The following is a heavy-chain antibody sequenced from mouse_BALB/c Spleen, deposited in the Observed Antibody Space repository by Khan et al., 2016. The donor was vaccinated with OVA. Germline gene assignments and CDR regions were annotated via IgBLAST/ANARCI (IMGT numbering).Heavy chain of an antibody. CDR1: GFTFSSFG. CDR3: TRYRYGYGMDY. J-gene: IGHJ4*01. CDR2: ISSGSSTI. V-gene: IGHV5-17*02. D-gene: IGHD2-14*01. Sequence: EVELVESGGGLVQPGGSRTLSCTASGFTFSSFGMHWVRQAPEKGLEWVAYISSGSSTIYYADTVKGRFTISRDNPKNTLFLQMTSLRSADTAMYCCTRYRYGYGMDYWGQGTSVTVSS.